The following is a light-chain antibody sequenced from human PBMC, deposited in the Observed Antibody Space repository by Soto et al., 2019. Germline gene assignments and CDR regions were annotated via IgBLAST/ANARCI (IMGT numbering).Light chain of an antibody. CDR1: ETVATN. Sequence: VMTQSPATLSVSPGERATLSCWASETVATNLAWYQQKPGQAPRLLISGASTRAAGISDRFRGSGSGTEVILPISSLLSEDSAIYYCQQYFEWPPMTFGQGTKVEI. V-gene: IGKV3-15*01. J-gene: IGKJ1*01. CDR2: GAS. CDR3: QQYFEWPPMT.